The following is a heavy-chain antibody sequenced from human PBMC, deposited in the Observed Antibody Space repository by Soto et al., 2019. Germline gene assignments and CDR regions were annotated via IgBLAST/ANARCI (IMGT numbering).Heavy chain of an antibody. J-gene: IGHJ4*02. CDR2: IRSKANSYAT. CDR3: ARDGVRGQDFDY. CDR1: GFTFSGSA. D-gene: IGHD3-10*01. Sequence: EVQLVESGGGLVQPGGSLKLSCAASGFTFSGSAMHWVRQASGKGLEWVGRIRSKANSYATAYGASVKGRFTISRDDSKNTAYLQMNSLKTEDTAVYYCARDGVRGQDFDYWGQGTLVTVSS. V-gene: IGHV3-73*01.